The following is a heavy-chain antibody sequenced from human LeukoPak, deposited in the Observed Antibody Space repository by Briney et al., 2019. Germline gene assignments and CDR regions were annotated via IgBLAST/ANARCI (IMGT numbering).Heavy chain of an antibody. J-gene: IGHJ4*02. Sequence: PGGSLRLSCAASGFTFSNAWMSWVRQAPGKGQEWVGRIKSKTDGGTTDNAAPVKGRFTISRDDSKNTLYLQMSSLKTEDTAVYYCTTDSGYNSYLHYWGQGTLVTVSS. CDR1: GFTFSNAW. CDR2: IKSKTDGGTT. V-gene: IGHV3-15*01. CDR3: TTDSGYNSYLHY. D-gene: IGHD5-24*01.